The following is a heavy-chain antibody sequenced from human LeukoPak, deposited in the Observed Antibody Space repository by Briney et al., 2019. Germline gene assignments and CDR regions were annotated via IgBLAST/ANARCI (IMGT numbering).Heavy chain of an antibody. CDR3: ASGYYDFWSGYSGNFDY. D-gene: IGHD3-3*01. CDR1: GGSISSSSYY. Sequence: SETLSLTCTVSGGSISSSSYYWGWIRQPPGKGLEWIGCIYYSGSTYYNPSLKSRVTIPVDTSKNQFSLKLSSVTAADTAVYYCASGYYDFWSGYSGNFDYWGQGTLVTVSS. CDR2: IYYSGST. J-gene: IGHJ4*02. V-gene: IGHV4-39*07.